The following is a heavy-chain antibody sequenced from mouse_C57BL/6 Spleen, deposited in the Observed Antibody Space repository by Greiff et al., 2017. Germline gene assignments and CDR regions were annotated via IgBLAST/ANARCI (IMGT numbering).Heavy chain of an antibody. V-gene: IGHV5-16*01. D-gene: IGHD1-1*01. CDR1: GFTFSDYY. J-gene: IGHJ2*01. Sequence: EVKLVESEGGLVQPGSSMKLSCTASGFTFSDYYMAWVRQVPEKGLEWVANINYDGSSTYYLDSLKSRFIISRDNAKNILYLQMSSLKSEDTATYYCARDYYGFDYSGQGTTLTVSS. CDR3: ARDYYGFDY. CDR2: INYDGSST.